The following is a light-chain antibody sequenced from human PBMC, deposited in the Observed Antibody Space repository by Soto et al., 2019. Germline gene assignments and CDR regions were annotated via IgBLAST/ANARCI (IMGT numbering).Light chain of an antibody. Sequence: QSALTQPASVSGSPGQSITISCTGTSSDVGSYNLVSWYQQHPGKAPELMIYEVSNRPPGVSNRFSGSKSGNTASLTISGLQAEDEADYYCCSYAGSYTFYVFGTGTKVTVL. CDR3: CSYAGSYTFYV. J-gene: IGLJ1*01. CDR2: EVS. CDR1: SSDVGSYNL. V-gene: IGLV2-23*02.